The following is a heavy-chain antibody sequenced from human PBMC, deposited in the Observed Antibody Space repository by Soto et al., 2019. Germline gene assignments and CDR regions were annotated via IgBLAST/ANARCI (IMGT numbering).Heavy chain of an antibody. Sequence: GGSLRLSCAASGFTFSSYAMSWVRQAPGKGLEWVSAISGSGGSTYYADSVKGRFTISRDNSKNTLYLQMNSLRAEDTAVYYCAKESPNLDDQYYDILTGYYDYWGQGTLVTVSS. CDR2: ISGSGGST. V-gene: IGHV3-23*01. D-gene: IGHD3-9*01. CDR1: GFTFSSYA. CDR3: AKESPNLDDQYYDILTGYYDY. J-gene: IGHJ4*02.